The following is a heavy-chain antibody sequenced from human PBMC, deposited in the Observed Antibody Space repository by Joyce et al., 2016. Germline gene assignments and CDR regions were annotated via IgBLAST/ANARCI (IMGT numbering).Heavy chain of an antibody. V-gene: IGHV3-53*01. J-gene: IGHJ4*02. CDR2: IYNSGST. CDR1: GFTASRNS. Sequence: EVQLVDSGGGLIQPGGSLRLSCAASGFTASRNSMSWVRQAPGKGLEWVSVIYNSGSTYSADSVKGRFTISRDNSKNTLYLQMDSLRAEDTAIYYCARSPYTAFAVFIYFDYWGQGTLVTVSS. CDR3: ARSPYTAFAVFIYFDY. D-gene: IGHD3-3*01.